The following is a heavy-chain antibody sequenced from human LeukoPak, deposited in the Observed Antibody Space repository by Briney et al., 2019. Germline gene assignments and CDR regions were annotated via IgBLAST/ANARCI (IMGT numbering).Heavy chain of an antibody. Sequence: SETLSLTCAVYGGSFSGYYWSWLRQPPGKGLEWIGEINHSGSTNYNPSLKSLVTISVDTSKNQYYLTPSSMTAADTPVSYCSRGVRGSGWYGSLFGYWGQGTLVTVSS. J-gene: IGHJ4*02. CDR2: INHSGST. CDR1: GGSFSGYY. CDR3: SRGVRGSGWYGSLFGY. D-gene: IGHD6-19*01. V-gene: IGHV4-34*01.